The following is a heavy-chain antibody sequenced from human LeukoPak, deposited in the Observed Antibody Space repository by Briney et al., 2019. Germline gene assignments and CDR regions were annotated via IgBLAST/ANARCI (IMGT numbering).Heavy chain of an antibody. V-gene: IGHV4-38-2*02. CDR2: IYHSGST. CDR1: GYSISSGYY. CDR3: ARVVHTAMVRY. J-gene: IGHJ4*02. D-gene: IGHD5-18*01. Sequence: SETLSLTCTVSGYSISSGYYWGWIRQPPGKGLEWIGSIYHSGSTYYNPSLKSRVTISVDTSKNQFSLKLSSVTAADTAVYYCARVVHTAMVRYWGQGTLVTVSS.